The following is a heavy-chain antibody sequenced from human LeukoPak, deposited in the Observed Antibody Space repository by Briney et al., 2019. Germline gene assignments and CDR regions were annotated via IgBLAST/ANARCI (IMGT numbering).Heavy chain of an antibody. CDR3: ARGSYYFDY. V-gene: IGHV3-21*01. CDR2: ISSSRSYI. Sequence: GGSLRLSCAASGFTFSTYSMNWVRQAPGKGLEWVSSISSSRSYIYYADSVKGRFTISRDNAKNSLYLQMNSLRAEDTAVYYCARGSYYFDYWGQGTLVTVSS. D-gene: IGHD3-10*01. J-gene: IGHJ4*02. CDR1: GFTFSTYS.